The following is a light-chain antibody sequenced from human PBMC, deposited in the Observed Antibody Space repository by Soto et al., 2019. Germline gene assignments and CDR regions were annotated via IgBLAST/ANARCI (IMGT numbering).Light chain of an antibody. CDR3: QQYYSYPLT. CDR1: QSVRSW. Sequence: DIQMTQSPSTLSASVGDRVTITCRASQSVRSWLAWYQQKPGRAPKFLIYDASSLESGVPSRFSGSGSGTEFTLTISNLQPDDFATYYCQQYYSYPLTFGGGTKVEIK. CDR2: DAS. V-gene: IGKV1-5*01. J-gene: IGKJ4*01.